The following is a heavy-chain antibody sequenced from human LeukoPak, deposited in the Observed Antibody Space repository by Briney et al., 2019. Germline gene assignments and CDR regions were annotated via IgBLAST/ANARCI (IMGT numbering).Heavy chain of an antibody. CDR1: GFTFDDYG. Sequence: GGSLRLSCAASGFTFDDYGMSWVRQAPGKGLEWVSGINWNGGSTGYADSVKGRFTISRDNAKNSLYPQMNSLRAEDTALYYCARDKGTYYYGSGSYEDTNWFDPWGQGTLVTVSS. J-gene: IGHJ5*02. CDR3: ARDKGTYYYGSGSYEDTNWFDP. D-gene: IGHD3-10*01. V-gene: IGHV3-20*04. CDR2: INWNGGST.